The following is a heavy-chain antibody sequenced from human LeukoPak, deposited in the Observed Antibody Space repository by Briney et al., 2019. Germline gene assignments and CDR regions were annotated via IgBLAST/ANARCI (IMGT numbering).Heavy chain of an antibody. D-gene: IGHD3-22*01. CDR3: ARDPDNYYDSSGYQD. J-gene: IGHJ4*02. Sequence: GASVKVSCKASGYTFTDYYTGYYMHWVRQAPGQGLEWMGWINPNSGGTNYAQKFQGRVTMTRDTSISTAYMELSRLRSDDTAVYYCARDPDNYYDSSGYQDWGQGTLVTVSS. CDR1: GYTFTDYYTGYY. V-gene: IGHV1-2*02. CDR2: INPNSGGT.